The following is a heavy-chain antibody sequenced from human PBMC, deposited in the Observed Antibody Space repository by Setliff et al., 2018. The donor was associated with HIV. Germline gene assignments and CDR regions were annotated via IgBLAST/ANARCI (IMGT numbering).Heavy chain of an antibody. CDR3: ARGVSSWYPLFDY. CDR1: GGSFSGYY. D-gene: IGHD6-13*01. V-gene: IGHV4-34*01. J-gene: IGHJ4*02. CDR2: INHGGST. Sequence: SETLSLTCAVYGGSFSGYYWSWIRQPPGKGLEWIGEINHGGSTDSNPSLKSRVTISVDMSKKYFFLRLNSVTAADTAVYYCARGVSSWYPLFDYWGQGTLVTVPQ.